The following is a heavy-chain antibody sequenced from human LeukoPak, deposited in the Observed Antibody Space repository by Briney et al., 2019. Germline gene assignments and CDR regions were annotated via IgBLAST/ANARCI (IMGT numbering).Heavy chain of an antibody. CDR2: ISAYNGNT. Sequence: ASVKVSCKASGYTFTSYGISWVRQAPGQGLEWMGWISAYNGNTNYAQKLQGRVTMTTDTSTSTAYMELRSLRPEDTAVYYCARDPPFGSGWSQNYFDYWGQGTLVTVSS. J-gene: IGHJ4*02. V-gene: IGHV1-18*01. CDR1: GYTFTSYG. D-gene: IGHD6-19*01. CDR3: ARDPPFGSGWSQNYFDY.